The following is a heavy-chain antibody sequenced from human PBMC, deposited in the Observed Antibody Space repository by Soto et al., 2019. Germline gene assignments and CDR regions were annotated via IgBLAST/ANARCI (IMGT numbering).Heavy chain of an antibody. J-gene: IGHJ4*01. CDR2: IVVGSGNT. V-gene: IGHV1-58*01. CDR1: GFTFTSSA. D-gene: IGHD5-18*01. Sequence: SVKVSCKASGFTFTSSAVQWVRQARGQRLEWIGWIVVGSGNTNYAQKFQERVTITRDMSTSTAYMELSSLRSEDTAVYYCAVFITNTPPFDYWGHGTLVTVSS. CDR3: AVFITNTPPFDY.